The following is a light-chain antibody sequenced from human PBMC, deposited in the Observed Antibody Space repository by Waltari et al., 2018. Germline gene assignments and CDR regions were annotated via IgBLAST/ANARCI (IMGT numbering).Light chain of an antibody. Sequence: DIQMSQSPSSLSASVGDRVTITCRASQGISNYLNWYQQKPGEAPKLLIHSGNTLASGDPSRFSGSGSGTEFTLTISSLQPEDFATYYCQQGNSNPYSFGQGTKVEIK. CDR3: QQGNSNPYS. V-gene: IGKV1-17*01. CDR1: QGISNY. J-gene: IGKJ2*03. CDR2: SGN.